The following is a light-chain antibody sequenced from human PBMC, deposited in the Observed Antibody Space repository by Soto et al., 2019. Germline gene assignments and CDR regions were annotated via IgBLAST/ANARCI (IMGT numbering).Light chain of an antibody. CDR1: QSISSW. CDR3: QQYYSYPLT. V-gene: IGKV1-5*03. CDR2: KAS. J-gene: IGKJ4*01. Sequence: DTQMTQSPSTLSASVGDRVTITCRASQSISSWLAWYQHKPGKAPNLLIYKASSLESGVPSRFSGSGSGTEFTLTVSSLQPDDFATCYCQQYYSYPLTFGGGTKVEIK.